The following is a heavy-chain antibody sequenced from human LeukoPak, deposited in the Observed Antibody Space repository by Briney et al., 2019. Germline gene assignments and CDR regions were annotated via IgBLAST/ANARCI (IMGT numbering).Heavy chain of an antibody. Sequence: ASVKVSCKASGYTFTSYYMHWVRQATGQGLEWMGWMNPNSGNTGYAQKFQGRVTITRNTSISTAYMELSSLRSEDTAVYYCARWGGGSITLSHWYFDLWGRGTLVTVSS. D-gene: IGHD3-3*01. CDR2: MNPNSGNT. J-gene: IGHJ2*01. CDR3: ARWGGGSITLSHWYFDL. CDR1: GYTFTSYY. V-gene: IGHV1-8*03.